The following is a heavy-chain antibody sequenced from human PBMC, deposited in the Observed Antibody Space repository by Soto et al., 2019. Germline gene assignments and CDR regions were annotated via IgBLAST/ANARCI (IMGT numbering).Heavy chain of an antibody. V-gene: IGHV1-46*01. D-gene: IGHD1-1*01. CDR1: GHTFTNYN. Sequence: QVELMQSGPEARRPGASVRVSCKASGHTFTNYNIHWVRQAPGKGPEWMGVVHPIGGSTSYSEKFQGRVTMTRDTSTTTVFMELSSLRHEDTAVYYCARGPPTTGTTFYDSWGQGTLVTVSS. CDR2: VHPIGGST. CDR3: ARGPPTTGTTFYDS. J-gene: IGHJ4*02.